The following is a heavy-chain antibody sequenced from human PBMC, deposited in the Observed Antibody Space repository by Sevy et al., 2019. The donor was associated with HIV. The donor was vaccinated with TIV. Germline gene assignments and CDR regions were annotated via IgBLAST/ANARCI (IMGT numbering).Heavy chain of an antibody. V-gene: IGHV3-15*01. CDR2: IKSKSDGGTT. D-gene: IGHD3-16*01. CDR3: TTGGSLFQH. J-gene: IGHJ1*01. Sequence: GGSLRLSCAASGFIFSNHGMHWVRQAPGKGLEWVAHIKSKSDGGTTDYAAPVRGRFTISRDDSKNTLYLQMNSLKTEDTAVYYCTTGGSLFQHWGQGTLVTVSS. CDR1: GFIFSNHG.